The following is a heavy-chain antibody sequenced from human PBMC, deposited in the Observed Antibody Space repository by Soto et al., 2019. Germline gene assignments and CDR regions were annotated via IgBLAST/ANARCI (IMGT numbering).Heavy chain of an antibody. V-gene: IGHV1-2*04. CDR1: GYGFTGYY. J-gene: IGHJ4*02. CDR2: INPNSGGT. D-gene: IGHD5-12*01. CDR3: ARGGEIVATTRGFGY. Sequence: GASVEVSWEASGYGFTGYYMRWVRQATRQGLEWMGWINPNSGGTNYAQKFQGWVTMTRDTSISTAYMELSRLRSDDTAVYYCARGGEIVATTRGFGYWGQGTLVTVSS.